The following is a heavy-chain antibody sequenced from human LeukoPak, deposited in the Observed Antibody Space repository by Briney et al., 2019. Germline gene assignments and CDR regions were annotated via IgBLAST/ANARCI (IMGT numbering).Heavy chain of an antibody. J-gene: IGHJ3*02. Sequence: ASVKVSCKASGYTFTSYAMNWVRQAPGQGLEWMGWINTNTGNPTYAQGFTGRFVFSLDTSVSTAYLQISSLKAVDTAVYYCARCGRAIAVADDAFDIWGQGTMVTVSS. D-gene: IGHD6-19*01. CDR3: ARCGRAIAVADDAFDI. V-gene: IGHV7-4-1*02. CDR2: INTNTGNP. CDR1: GYTFTSYA.